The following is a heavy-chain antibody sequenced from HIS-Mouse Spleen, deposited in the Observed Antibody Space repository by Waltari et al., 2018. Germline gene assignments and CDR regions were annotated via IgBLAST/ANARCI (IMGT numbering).Heavy chain of an antibody. D-gene: IGHD7-27*01. J-gene: IGHJ4*02. CDR3: ARDSPLTGGIDY. V-gene: IGHV1-2*02. Sequence: QVQPAQSGAEVKKPGASVNVSCKACGYTFTGYTRHRVRQAPGTGLEWMGWINPHSGGTTYAQKFEGRVTMTRDTSISTAYMELSRLRSDDTAVYYCARDSPLTGGIDYWGQGTLVTVSS. CDR1: GYTFTGYT. CDR2: INPHSGGT.